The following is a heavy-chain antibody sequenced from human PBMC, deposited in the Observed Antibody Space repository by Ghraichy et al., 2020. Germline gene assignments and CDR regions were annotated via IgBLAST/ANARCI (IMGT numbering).Heavy chain of an antibody. CDR3: ARVEAQTYYDFWSGYNLFDY. D-gene: IGHD3-3*01. J-gene: IGHJ4*02. CDR1: GYTFTSYG. Sequence: ASVKVSCKASGYTFTSYGISWVRQAPGQGLEWMGWISAYNGNTNYAQKLQGRVTMTTDTSTSTAYMELRSLRSDDTAVYYCARVEAQTYYDFWSGYNLFDYWGQGTLVTVSS. V-gene: IGHV1-18*04. CDR2: ISAYNGNT.